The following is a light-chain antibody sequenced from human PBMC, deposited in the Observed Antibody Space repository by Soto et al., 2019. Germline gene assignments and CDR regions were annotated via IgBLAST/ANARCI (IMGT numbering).Light chain of an antibody. CDR1: QGISSY. CDR2: TAS. J-gene: IGKJ1*01. V-gene: IGKV1-8*01. CDR3: LQHNSYPWT. Sequence: IRLTQSLSSLSASQEDRVTITCRASQGISSYLAWYQQKPGKAPKLLIYTASTLQSGVPSRFTGSGSGTDFTLTISCLQSEDFATYYCLQHNSYPWTFGQGTKVDIK.